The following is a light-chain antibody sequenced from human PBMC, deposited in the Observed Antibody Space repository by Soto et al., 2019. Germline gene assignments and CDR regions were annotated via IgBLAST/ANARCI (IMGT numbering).Light chain of an antibody. CDR1: SSDVGGYNY. CDR2: DVS. CDR3: NSYTSSGTYV. Sequence: QSVLTQSASVSGSPGQSITISCTGTSSDVGGYNYVSWYQQHPGKAPKLVIYDVSNRPSGVSNRFSGSKSGNTASLTISGLQAEAEADYYCNSYTSSGTYVFGTGTKVTVL. V-gene: IGLV2-14*01. J-gene: IGLJ1*01.